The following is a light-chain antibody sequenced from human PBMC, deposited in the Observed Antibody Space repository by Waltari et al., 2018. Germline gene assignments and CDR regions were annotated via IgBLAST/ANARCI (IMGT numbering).Light chain of an antibody. V-gene: IGKV1-33*01. CDR2: DAS. J-gene: IGKJ3*01. Sequence: LQMTHPPSSLPASVGDRLTITCQASQDITNYLNWYQQKPGKAPELLIYDASNLQPGVPSRFSGSGSGTDFTFTISSLQPEDIATYYCQQYDDLPPLFTFGPGTKVDMK. CDR1: QDITNY. CDR3: QQYDDLPPLFT.